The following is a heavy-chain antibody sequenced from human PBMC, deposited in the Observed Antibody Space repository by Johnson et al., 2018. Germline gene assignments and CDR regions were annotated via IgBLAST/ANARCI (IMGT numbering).Heavy chain of an antibody. CDR1: GFTFSSYA. D-gene: IGHD3-22*01. Sequence: EVQLVESGGGLVQPGGSLRLSCAASGFTFSSYAMSWVRQAPGKGLEWVSAIRGSGGSTYYADSVQGRFTNSRDNSKNTLYLQMNRLRAEETAVYYWAKDRGLDDSCGYYLDGGGKGTTVTLSS. CDR3: AKDRGLDDSCGYYLDG. V-gene: IGHV3-23*04. CDR2: IRGSGGST. J-gene: IGHJ6*03.